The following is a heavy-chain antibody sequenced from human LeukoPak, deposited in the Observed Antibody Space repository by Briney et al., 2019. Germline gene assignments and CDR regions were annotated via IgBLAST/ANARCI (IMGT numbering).Heavy chain of an antibody. J-gene: IGHJ4*02. Sequence: SETLSLTCTVSGGSISSGGYYWNWNRQHPGKGLEWIGYTYYSGSTYYNPSLKSRVSISVDTSKNQFSLKLSSVTAAGTAVYYCARYSSGWSYSFDYWGQGTLVTVSS. CDR1: GGSISSGGYY. D-gene: IGHD6-19*01. V-gene: IGHV4-31*03. CDR2: TYYSGST. CDR3: ARYSSGWSYSFDY.